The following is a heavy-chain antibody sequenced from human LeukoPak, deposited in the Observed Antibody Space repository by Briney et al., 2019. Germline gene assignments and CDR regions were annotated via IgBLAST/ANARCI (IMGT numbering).Heavy chain of an antibody. Sequence: SETLSLTCAVYGGSFSGYYWSWIRQPPGKGLEWIGEINHSGSTNYNPSLKSRVTISVDTSKNQFSLKLSSVTAADTAVYYCARAPLKPYYYDGSGSTLSYYMDVWGKGTTVTVSS. V-gene: IGHV4-34*01. CDR2: INHSGST. CDR3: ARAPLKPYYYDGSGSTLSYYMDV. CDR1: GGSFSGYY. J-gene: IGHJ6*03. D-gene: IGHD3-22*01.